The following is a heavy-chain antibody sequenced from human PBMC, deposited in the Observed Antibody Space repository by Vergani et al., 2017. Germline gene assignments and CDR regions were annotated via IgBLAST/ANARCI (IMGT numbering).Heavy chain of an antibody. Sequence: QVQLQESGPGLVKPSETLSLTCTVSGGSISSYYWSWIRQPPGKGLEWIGYIYYSGSTNYNPSLKSRVTISVDTSKNQFSLKLSSVTAADTAVYYCARVVAQYYYDSSGGPLYYFDYWGQGTLVTVSS. J-gene: IGHJ4*02. CDR2: IYYSGST. V-gene: IGHV4-59*01. D-gene: IGHD3-22*01. CDR1: GGSISSYY. CDR3: ARVVAQYYYDSSGGPLYYFDY.